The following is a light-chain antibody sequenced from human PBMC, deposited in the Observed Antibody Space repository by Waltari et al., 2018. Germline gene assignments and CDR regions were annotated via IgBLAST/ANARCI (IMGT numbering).Light chain of an antibody. CDR2: AAY. J-gene: IGKJ3*01. CDR1: QDVARW. CDR3: QQANSFPPT. Sequence: DIQMTQSPSSVSASVGDRVTITCRASQDVARWLAWYQQKPGKDHNHLIYAAYSLHSGVRSRFSGSGSGTDVTLTISRLQPDDFATYYCQQANSFPPTFGPGTTVDIK. V-gene: IGKV1D-12*01.